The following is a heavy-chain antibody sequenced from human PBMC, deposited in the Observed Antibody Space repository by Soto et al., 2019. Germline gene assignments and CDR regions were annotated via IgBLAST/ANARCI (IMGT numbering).Heavy chain of an antibody. CDR2: IYYSGST. CDR3: ARAGTYYDSSGLPFDY. V-gene: IGHV4-31*03. Sequence: SETLSLTCTVYGGSISSGGYYWSWIRQHPGKGLEWIGYIYYSGSTYYNPSLKSRVTISVDTSKNQFSLKLSSVTAADTAVYYCARAGTYYDSSGLPFDYWGQGTLVTVSS. CDR1: GGSISSGGYY. D-gene: IGHD3-22*01. J-gene: IGHJ4*02.